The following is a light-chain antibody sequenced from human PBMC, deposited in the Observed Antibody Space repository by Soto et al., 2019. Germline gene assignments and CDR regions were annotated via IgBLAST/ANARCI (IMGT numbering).Light chain of an antibody. J-gene: IGKJ2*03. CDR1: ESLISNY. Sequence: EIVLTQSPGIVSLSPGDRATLSCRASESLISNYLAWYQQKPGQAPRLLIFGASTRATGIPARFRGSGSGTDFTLTISRLEPEDFAVYHCQQYGYSPYSFGQGTKLQI. CDR3: QQYGYSPYS. CDR2: GAS. V-gene: IGKV3-20*01.